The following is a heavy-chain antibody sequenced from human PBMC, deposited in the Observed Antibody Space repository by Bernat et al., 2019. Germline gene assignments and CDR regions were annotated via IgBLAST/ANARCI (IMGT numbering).Heavy chain of an antibody. D-gene: IGHD3-3*01. CDR3: ARVGVNSAGPSDY. V-gene: IGHV4-34*01. CDR1: GGSFSGYY. Sequence: QVQLQQWGAGLLKPSETLSLTCAVYGGSFSGYYWSWIRQPPGKGLEWIGEINHSGSTNYNPFLKSRVTISVDTSKNQFSLKLSSVTAADTAVYYCARVGVNSAGPSDYWGQGTLVTVSS. J-gene: IGHJ4*02. CDR2: INHSGST.